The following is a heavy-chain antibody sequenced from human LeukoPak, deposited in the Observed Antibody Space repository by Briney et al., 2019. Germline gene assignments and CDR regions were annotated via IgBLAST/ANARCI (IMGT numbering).Heavy chain of an antibody. V-gene: IGHV1-18*01. D-gene: IGHD3-22*01. CDR3: ASVPSSGYYYYYYCMDV. CDR2: INAYNGNT. CDR1: GYTFTSYG. Sequence: ASVKVSCKASGYTFTSYGISWVRQAPGQRLEWMGWINAYNGNTKYAQKLQGRVTMTTDTSTSTVYMELRSLRSEDTAVYYCASVPSSGYYYYYYCMDVWGQASTVTASS. J-gene: IGHJ6*02.